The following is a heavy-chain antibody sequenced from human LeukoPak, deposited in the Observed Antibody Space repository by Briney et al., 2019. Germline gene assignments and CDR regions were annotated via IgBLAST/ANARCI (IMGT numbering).Heavy chain of an antibody. CDR2: IHHSGAT. D-gene: IGHD2-15*01. V-gene: IGHV4-34*01. CDR1: GGSFSGYY. J-gene: IGHJ4*02. CDR3: ARAFLVGYSPEEYFFDY. Sequence: SETLSLTCAVYGGSFSGYYWSWIRQPPGKGLECIGEIHHSGATNYNPSLKSRVTISIDKSKNQFSLKLNSVTAADTAVYYCARAFLVGYSPEEYFFDYWGQGNLVTVSS.